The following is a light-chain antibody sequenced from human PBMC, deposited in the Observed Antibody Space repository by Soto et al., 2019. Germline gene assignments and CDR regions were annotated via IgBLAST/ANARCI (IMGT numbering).Light chain of an antibody. CDR3: HQRNT. CDR2: DTS. Sequence: EIVLTQSPGTLSLSPGERATLSCRASQSVSYYLAWYQQKPGQPPRLLIYDTSNRATGVPPRFSGSRSGTDFTLTISSVEPEDFALYFCHQRNTFGQGTRLEIK. V-gene: IGKV3-11*01. CDR1: QSVSYY. J-gene: IGKJ5*01.